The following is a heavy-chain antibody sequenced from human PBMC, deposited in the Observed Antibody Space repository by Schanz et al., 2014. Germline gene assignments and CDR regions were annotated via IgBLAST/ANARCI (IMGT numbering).Heavy chain of an antibody. V-gene: IGHV3-21*01. D-gene: IGHD3-10*01. J-gene: IGHJ4*02. CDR1: GFTFSNYT. CDR2: ITSTSRYI. CDR3: ARGVRVRGIIIDY. Sequence: VQLVESGGGLVKPGGSLRLSCAASGFTFSNYTMYWVRQAPGKGLEWVSSITSTSRYIYYADSLKGRFTISRDNAKNSVYLQMNSLRAEDTAEYYCARGVRVRGIIIDYWGPGTLVTGSS.